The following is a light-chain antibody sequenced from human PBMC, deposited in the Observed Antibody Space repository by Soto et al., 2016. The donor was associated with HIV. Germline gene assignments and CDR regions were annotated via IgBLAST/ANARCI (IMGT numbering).Light chain of an antibody. Sequence: DILLTQSPSSLSASVGDRVTITCRASQSISGYLAWYQHKPGKAPKLLIQEASNLESGVPSRFSGSGSETDFTLTINSLQSDDFATYHCQQYNDFPWTFGQGTKVEIK. V-gene: IGKV1-5*03. CDR2: EAS. CDR3: QQYNDFPWT. J-gene: IGKJ1*01. CDR1: QSISGY.